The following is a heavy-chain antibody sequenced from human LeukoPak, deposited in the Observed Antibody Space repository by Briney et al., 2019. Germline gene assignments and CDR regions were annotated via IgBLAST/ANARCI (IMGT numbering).Heavy chain of an antibody. J-gene: IGHJ4*02. V-gene: IGHV3-23*01. CDR1: GFTFSSYA. CDR2: ISATAT. CDR3: AKGPLLRPYYFDY. D-gene: IGHD3-22*01. Sequence: GGSLRLSCAASGFTFSSYAMSWVRQAPGKGLEWVSLISATATYYADSVKGRFTISRDNSKNTLYLQMNSLRAEDTAVYYCAKGPLLRPYYFDYWGQGTLVTVSS.